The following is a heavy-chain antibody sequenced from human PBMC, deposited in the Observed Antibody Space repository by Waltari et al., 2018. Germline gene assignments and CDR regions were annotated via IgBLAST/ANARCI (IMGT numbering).Heavy chain of an antibody. V-gene: IGHV4-59*11. CDR3: ARFSRGRYFDF. D-gene: IGHD3-10*01. J-gene: IGHJ4*02. CDR1: SGSISSHY. Sequence: QVQLQESGPGLLKPSETLSLTCTVSSGSISSHYWSWIRQAPGMGLEWIGNIQYSGNTNYNPSLKSRLTISVDTSKTQFSLQLTSLTAADTAVYYCARFSRGRYFDFWAQGTLVTVSS. CDR2: IQYSGNT.